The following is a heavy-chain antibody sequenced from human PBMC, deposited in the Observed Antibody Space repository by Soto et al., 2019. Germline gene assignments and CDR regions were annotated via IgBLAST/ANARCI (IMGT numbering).Heavy chain of an antibody. CDR2: ISSNGGST. Sequence: GGSLRLSCAASGFTFSSYAMHWVRQAPGKGLEYVSAISSNGGSTYYANSVKGRFTISRDNSKNTLYLQMGSLRAEDMAVYYCARDSSGIAVAGTMWTFDYWGQGTLVTVSS. D-gene: IGHD6-19*01. J-gene: IGHJ4*02. CDR1: GFTFSSYA. V-gene: IGHV3-64*01. CDR3: ARDSSGIAVAGTMWTFDY.